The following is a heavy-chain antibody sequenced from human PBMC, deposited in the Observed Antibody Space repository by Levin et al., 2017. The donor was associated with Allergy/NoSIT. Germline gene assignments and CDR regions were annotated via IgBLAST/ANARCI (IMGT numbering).Heavy chain of an antibody. CDR2: ISAYNANT. J-gene: IGHJ4*02. V-gene: IGHV1-18*01. D-gene: IGHD4-17*01. CDR3: ARVGHYGDYYDY. CDR1: GYTFTSYG. Sequence: GASVKVSCKASGYTFTSYGISWLRQAPGQGLEWMGWISAYNANTNYAQKLQGRVTMTTDTSTSTAYMDLRSLRSDDTAVYYCARVGHYGDYYDYWGQGTLVTVSS.